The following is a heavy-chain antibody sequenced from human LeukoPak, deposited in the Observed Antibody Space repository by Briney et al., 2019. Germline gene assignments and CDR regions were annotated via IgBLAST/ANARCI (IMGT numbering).Heavy chain of an antibody. J-gene: IGHJ4*02. CDR3: AKDSNGDYPLYFDY. D-gene: IGHD4-17*01. CDR2: ISGSGGNT. Sequence: PGGSLRLSCAASGFTFRSYAMNWVRQAPGKGLEWVSTISGSGGNTYYADSVKGRFTISRGNSKNTLYLQMNSLRAEDTAVYYCAKDSNGDYPLYFDYWGQGTLVTVSS. CDR1: GFTFRSYA. V-gene: IGHV3-23*01.